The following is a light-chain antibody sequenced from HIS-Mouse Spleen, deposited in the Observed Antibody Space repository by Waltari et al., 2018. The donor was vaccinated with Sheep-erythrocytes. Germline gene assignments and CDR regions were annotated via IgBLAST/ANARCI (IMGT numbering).Light chain of an antibody. V-gene: IGLV2-11*01. J-gene: IGLJ1*01. CDR3: CSYAGSYNHV. CDR2: DVS. Sequence: QSALTQPRSVSGSPGQSVTISCTGTSSDVGGYNYVSWYQQHPGKVPNLMIYDVSKRPSGVPDRFSGSKSGNTASLTISGLQAEDEADYYCCSYAGSYNHVFATGTKVTVL. CDR1: SSDVGGYNY.